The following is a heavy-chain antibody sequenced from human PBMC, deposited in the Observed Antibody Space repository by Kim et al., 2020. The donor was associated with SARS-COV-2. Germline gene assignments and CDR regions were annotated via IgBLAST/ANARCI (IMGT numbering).Heavy chain of an antibody. CDR1: GGSISSYY. Sequence: SETLSLTCTVSGGSISSYYWSWIRQPPGKGLEWIGYIYYSGSTNYNPSLKSRVTISVDTSKNQFSLKLSSVTAADTAVYYCARVPVGRDGYNKGPKGGAFDIWGQGTMVTVSS. D-gene: IGHD5-12*01. CDR3: ARVPVGRDGYNKGPKGGAFDI. CDR2: IYYSGST. V-gene: IGHV4-59*13. J-gene: IGHJ3*02.